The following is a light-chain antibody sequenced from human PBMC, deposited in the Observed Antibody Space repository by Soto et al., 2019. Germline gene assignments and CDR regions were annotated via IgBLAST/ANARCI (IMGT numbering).Light chain of an antibody. J-gene: IGLJ1*01. CDR1: TGPVTGDYY. V-gene: IGLV7-43*01. Sequence: VTQEPSLTVSPGGTVTLTCAYNTGPVTGDYYPNWFQQKPGQAPRTLIYRATNRYSWTPARFTGALLGGKAALTLSAVQPEDEADYYCLLAYGGAYVFGSGTKVTVL. CDR3: LLAYGGAYV. CDR2: RAT.